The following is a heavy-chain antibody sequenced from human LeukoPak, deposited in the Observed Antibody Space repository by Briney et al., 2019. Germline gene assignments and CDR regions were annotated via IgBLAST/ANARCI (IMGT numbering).Heavy chain of an antibody. CDR3: ARVTKNWFDP. J-gene: IGHJ5*02. Sequence: SETLSLTCTVSGGSISSSSYYWGWIRQPPGKGLEWIGTMYYSGITYYNPSLKSRVTTSVDTSKNQFTLKVSSVTAADTAVYYCARVTKNWFDPWGQGTLVTVSS. D-gene: IGHD4-11*01. V-gene: IGHV4-39*01. CDR1: GGSISSSSYY. CDR2: MYYSGIT.